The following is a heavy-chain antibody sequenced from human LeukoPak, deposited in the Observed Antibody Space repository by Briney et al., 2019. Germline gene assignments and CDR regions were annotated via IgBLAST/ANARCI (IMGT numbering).Heavy chain of an antibody. V-gene: IGHV3-7*03. CDR3: ARHSGWAFDS. CDR1: GFTFSSHY. D-gene: IGHD6-19*01. Sequence: PGGSLRLSCAVSGFTFSSHYMSWVRQAPGKGVEWVARIKRDGSDNNCVDSVKGRFTISRDNAKNSLYLPMNSLRVEDTALYYCARHSGWAFDSWGQGTLVTVSS. J-gene: IGHJ4*02. CDR2: IKRDGSDN.